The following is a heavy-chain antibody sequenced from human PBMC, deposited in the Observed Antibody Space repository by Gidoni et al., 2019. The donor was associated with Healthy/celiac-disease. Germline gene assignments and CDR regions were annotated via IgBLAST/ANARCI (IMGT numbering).Heavy chain of an antibody. Sequence: QVQLVQSGAEVKKPGASVKVSCKASGYTFTSYYMHWVRQAPGQGREWMGIINPSGGSTSYAQKFQGRVTMTRDTSTSTVYMELSSLRSEDTAVYYCARGAEWLRLPYYYYGMDVWGQGTTVTVSS. CDR2: INPSGGST. CDR3: ARGAEWLRLPYYYYGMDV. CDR1: GYTFTSYY. V-gene: IGHV1-46*01. D-gene: IGHD5-12*01. J-gene: IGHJ6*02.